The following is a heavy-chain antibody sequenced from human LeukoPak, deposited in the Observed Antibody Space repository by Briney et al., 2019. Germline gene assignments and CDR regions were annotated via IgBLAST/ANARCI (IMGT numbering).Heavy chain of an antibody. CDR3: AGSTYFSGYDY. J-gene: IGHJ4*02. D-gene: IGHD2-15*01. CDR2: IDPNRGGT. V-gene: IGHV1-2*02. Sequence: ASVKVSCKASGYTFTGYYVHWVRQAPGQGLEWMGWIDPNRGGTNYAQKFQGRVTMTSDTSVSTAYMELPRLRSDDTAIYYCAGSTYFSGYDYWGQGTPVTVSS. CDR1: GYTFTGYY.